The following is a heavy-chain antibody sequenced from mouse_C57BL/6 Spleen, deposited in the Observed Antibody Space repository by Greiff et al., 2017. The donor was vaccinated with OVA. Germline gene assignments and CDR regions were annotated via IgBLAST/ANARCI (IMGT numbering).Heavy chain of an antibody. CDR3: ASGYCGSSWGDY. CDR2: INPYDGDT. V-gene: IGHV1-20*01. CDR1: GYSFTGYF. J-gene: IGHJ2*01. Sequence: EVQLQQSGPELVKPGASVKLSCKASGYSFTGYFMNWVMQSHGQSLEWIGRINPYDGDTFYNQKFKGKATLTVDKSSSTAHMELRSLTSEDSAVYYCASGYCGSSWGDYWGKGTTLTVSS. D-gene: IGHD1-1*01.